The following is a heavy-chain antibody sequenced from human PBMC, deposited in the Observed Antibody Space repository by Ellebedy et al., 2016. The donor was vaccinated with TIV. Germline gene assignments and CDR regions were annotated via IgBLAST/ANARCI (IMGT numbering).Heavy chain of an antibody. CDR1: GGSISSSFYQ. CDR3: ARVGLRFGELSTWKWLDP. J-gene: IGHJ5*02. Sequence: SETLSLTCTVSGGSISSSFYQWGWIRQPPGKGLEWVGSIYHIETTYYNPSLKSRVTISVDTSKQQFSLKLNSVTAAHTAVYFCARVGLRFGELSTWKWLDPWGQGNLVTVSS. CDR2: IYHIETT. D-gene: IGHD3-10*01. V-gene: IGHV4-39*07.